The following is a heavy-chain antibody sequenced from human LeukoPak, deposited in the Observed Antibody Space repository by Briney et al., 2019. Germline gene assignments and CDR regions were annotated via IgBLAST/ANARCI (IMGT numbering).Heavy chain of an antibody. CDR1: GFTFSRYT. J-gene: IGHJ6*04. CDR2: ITSNTRYI. CDR3: AELGITMIGGV. V-gene: IGHV3-21*01. D-gene: IGHD3-10*02. Sequence: GGSLRLSCAASGFTFSRYTMNWVRQAPGKGLEWVSSITSNTRYIFYADSVKGRFTISRDNAKNSLYLQMNSLRAEDTAVYYCAELGITMIGGVWGKGTTVTISS.